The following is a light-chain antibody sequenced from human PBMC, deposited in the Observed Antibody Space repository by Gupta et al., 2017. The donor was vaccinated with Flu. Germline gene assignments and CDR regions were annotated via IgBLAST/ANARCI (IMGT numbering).Light chain of an antibody. J-gene: IGLJ3*02. CDR3: SSYAGSNNVV. Sequence: QPALTQPPSAAGSLGQSVPISCTGGSRDVGGYNYVSWYLQHPGRAPKLLIYEVNQRPSGVPDRFSGSKSGNTASLTVSGLQAEDEAAYFCSSYAGSNNVVFGGGTNLTVL. CDR1: SRDVGGYNY. CDR2: EVN. V-gene: IGLV2-8*01.